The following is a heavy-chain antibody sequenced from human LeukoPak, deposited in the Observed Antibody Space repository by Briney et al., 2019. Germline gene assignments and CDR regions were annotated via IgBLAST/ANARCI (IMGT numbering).Heavy chain of an antibody. J-gene: IGHJ4*02. Sequence: SETLSLTCAVYGGSFSGYYWSWIRQPPGKGLEWIGSIYYSGSTYYNPSLKSRVTISVDTSKNQFSLKLSSVTAADTAVYYCARVVSGRDGYNHFDYWGQGTLVTVSS. D-gene: IGHD5-24*01. CDR2: IYYSGST. V-gene: IGHV4-34*01. CDR1: GGSFSGYY. CDR3: ARVVSGRDGYNHFDY.